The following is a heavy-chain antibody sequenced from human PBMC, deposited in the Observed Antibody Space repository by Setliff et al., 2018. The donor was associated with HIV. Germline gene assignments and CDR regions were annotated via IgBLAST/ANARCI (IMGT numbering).Heavy chain of an antibody. CDR2: INHSGST. V-gene: IGHV4-34*01. J-gene: IGHJ5*02. CDR1: GGSFSGYY. D-gene: IGHD2-2*01. Sequence: KPSETLSLTCAVYGGSFSGYYWSWIRQPPGKGLEWIGEINHSGSTNYNPSLKSRVTISVDTSKNQFSLKLSSVTAADTAVYYCASGSPIPATAANWFDPWGQGTLVTVSS. CDR3: ASGSPIPATAANWFDP.